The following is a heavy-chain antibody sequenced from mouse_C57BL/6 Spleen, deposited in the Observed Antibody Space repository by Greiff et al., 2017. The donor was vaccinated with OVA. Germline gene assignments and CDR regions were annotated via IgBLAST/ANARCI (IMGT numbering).Heavy chain of an antibody. CDR3: ARGSHTLTGTLYFDY. V-gene: IGHV1-76*01. CDR2: IYPGSGNT. CDR1: GYTFTDYY. Sequence: QVQLQQSGAELVRPGASVKLSCKASGYTFTDYYINWVKQRPGQGLEWIARIYPGSGNTYYNEKFKGKATLTAEKSSSTAYMQLSRLTSEDSAVYFCARGSHTLTGTLYFDYWGQGTTLTVSS. D-gene: IGHD4-1*01. J-gene: IGHJ2*01.